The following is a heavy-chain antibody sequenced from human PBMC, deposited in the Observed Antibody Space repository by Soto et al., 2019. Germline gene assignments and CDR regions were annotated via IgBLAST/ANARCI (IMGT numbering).Heavy chain of an antibody. CDR3: AHRRDTMVRGVPYFDY. CDR1: GFSLSTSGVG. V-gene: IGHV2-5*02. CDR2: IYWDDDK. D-gene: IGHD3-10*01. J-gene: IGHJ4*02. Sequence: QITLKESGPTLVKPTQTLTLTCTFSGFSLSTSGVGVGWIRQPPGKALEWLALIYWDDDKRYSPSLKSRLTITKDTSKNQVVLTMTNMDPVDTATYYCAHRRDTMVRGVPYFDYWGQGTLVTVSS.